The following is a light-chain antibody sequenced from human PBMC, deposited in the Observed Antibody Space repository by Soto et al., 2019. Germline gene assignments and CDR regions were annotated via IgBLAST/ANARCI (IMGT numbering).Light chain of an antibody. Sequence: QSALTQPASVSGSPGQSITISCTGTSSDVGGYKYVSWYQQHPGKAPKLMIYDIRNRPSGASNRFSGSKSGNTASLTISGLQAEDEADYYCSSYTSRSTRVFGTGTKLTVL. J-gene: IGLJ1*01. V-gene: IGLV2-14*03. CDR1: SSDVGGYKY. CDR3: SSYTSRSTRV. CDR2: DIR.